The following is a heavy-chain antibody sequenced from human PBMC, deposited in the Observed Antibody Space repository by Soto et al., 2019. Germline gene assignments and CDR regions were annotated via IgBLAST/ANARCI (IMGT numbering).Heavy chain of an antibody. V-gene: IGHV3-30*18. J-gene: IGHJ4*02. D-gene: IGHD3-9*01. CDR3: AKGRDILTGYYLDY. CDR1: GFTFISYG. Sequence: GGSLRLSCAASGFTFISYGMHWVRQAPGKGLEWVAVISYDGSNKYYADSVKGRFTISRDNSKNTLYLQMNSLRAEDTAVYYCAKGRDILTGYYLDYWGQGTLVTVSS. CDR2: ISYDGSNK.